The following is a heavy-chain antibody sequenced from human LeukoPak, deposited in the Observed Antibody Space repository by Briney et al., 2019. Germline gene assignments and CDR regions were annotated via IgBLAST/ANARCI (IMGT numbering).Heavy chain of an antibody. V-gene: IGHV4-39*01. CDR1: GGSISSDSYY. CDR2: IYYSGST. J-gene: IGHJ2*01. CDR3: ARRSGNDWYFDL. Sequence: SETLSLTCTVSGGSISSDSYYCGWIRQPPGKGLEWIGTIYYSGSTYYNPSLKSRVTISVDTSKNQFSLKLSSVTAADTAVYYCARRSGNDWYFDLWGRGILVTVSS. D-gene: IGHD3-10*01.